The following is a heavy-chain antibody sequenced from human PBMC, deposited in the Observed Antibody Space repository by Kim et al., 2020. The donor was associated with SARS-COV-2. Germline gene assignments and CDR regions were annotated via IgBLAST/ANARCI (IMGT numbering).Heavy chain of an antibody. CDR2: ISSSSSTK. D-gene: IGHD1-7*01. CDR1: GFTFSNFN. V-gene: IGHV3-48*02. Sequence: GGSLRLSCAASGFTFSNFNMNWVRQAPGKGLEWVSYISSSSSTKYYADSVKGRFTISRDNAKNLLYLQMNSLRDEDTAVYYCARVELPHAHWGQGTLVTVSP. J-gene: IGHJ4*02. CDR3: ARVELPHAH.